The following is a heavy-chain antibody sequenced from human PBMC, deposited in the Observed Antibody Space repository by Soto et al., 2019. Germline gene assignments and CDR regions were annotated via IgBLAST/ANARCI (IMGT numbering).Heavy chain of an antibody. V-gene: IGHV3-43D*03. CDR3: AKDLRAARQYYYYGMDV. J-gene: IGHJ6*02. CDR2: ISWDGGST. D-gene: IGHD6-6*01. CDR1: GFTFDDYA. Sequence: GGSLRLSCVASGFTFDDYAMHWVRQAPGKGLEWVSLISWDGGSTYYADSVKGRFTISRDNSKNSLYLQMNSLRAEDTALYYCAKDLRAARQYYYYGMDVWGQGTTVTVSS.